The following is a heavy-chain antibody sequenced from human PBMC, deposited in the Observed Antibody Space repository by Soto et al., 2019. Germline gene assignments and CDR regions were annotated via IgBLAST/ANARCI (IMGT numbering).Heavy chain of an antibody. D-gene: IGHD3-22*01. J-gene: IGHJ4*02. Sequence: SETLSLTCTVPGGSISSSSYYWGWIRQPPGKGLEWIGSIYYSGSTYYNPSLKSRVTISVDTSKNQFSLKLSSVTAADTAVYYCARLKYYYDSSGYYYFDYWGQGTLVTVSS. CDR1: GGSISSSSYY. CDR3: ARLKYYYDSSGYYYFDY. V-gene: IGHV4-39*01. CDR2: IYYSGST.